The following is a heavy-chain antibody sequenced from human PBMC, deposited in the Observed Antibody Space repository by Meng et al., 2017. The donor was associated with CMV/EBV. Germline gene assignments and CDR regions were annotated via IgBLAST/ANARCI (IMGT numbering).Heavy chain of an antibody. D-gene: IGHD4-17*01. CDR1: GFSLSTSGMR. Sequence: SGPTLVKPTQTLTLTCTFSGFSLSTSGMRVSWIRQPPGKALEWLARIDWDDDKFYSTSLKTRLTISKDTSKNQVVLTMTNMGPVDTATYYCARAHTDYYYGMDVWGQGTTVTVSS. CDR3: ARAHTDYYYGMDV. J-gene: IGHJ6*02. CDR2: IDWDDDK. V-gene: IGHV2-70D*14.